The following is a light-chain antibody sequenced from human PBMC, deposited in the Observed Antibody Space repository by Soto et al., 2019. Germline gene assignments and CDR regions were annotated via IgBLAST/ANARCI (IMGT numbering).Light chain of an antibody. J-gene: IGKJ1*01. Sequence: EIVMTQSPATLSVSPGERATLSCRASQSVSSNLAWYQQKPGQAPRLLIYGASTRATGIPARFSGSGSGTEFTLTISSRQSEDFAVYCCQQYNNWPPWTFGHGTKVEIK. CDR3: QQYNNWPPWT. CDR1: QSVSSN. CDR2: GAS. V-gene: IGKV3-15*01.